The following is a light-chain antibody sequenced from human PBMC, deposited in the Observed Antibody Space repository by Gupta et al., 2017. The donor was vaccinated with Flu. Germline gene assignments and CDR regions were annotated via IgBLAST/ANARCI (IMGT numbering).Light chain of an antibody. CDR2: GND. CDR1: SSNIGRYS. J-gene: IGLJ3*02. V-gene: IGLV1-44*01. Sequence: QSVLTQAPSASGTPGQRVTISCSGTSSNIGRYSVTWYQHVPGTAPKLLVYGNDQRRSGGAGRGSGSKSGTSASLAISGLRAEDEADDYCAAWEDSLNGHWVFGGGTKLTVL. CDR3: AAWEDSLNGHWV.